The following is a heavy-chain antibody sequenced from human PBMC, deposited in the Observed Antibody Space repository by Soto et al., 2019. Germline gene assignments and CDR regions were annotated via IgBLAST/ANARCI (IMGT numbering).Heavy chain of an antibody. V-gene: IGHV4-30-4*01. CDR2: IYYSGST. CDR3: ASWLVVVVTTPFDY. CDR1: GGSSSSGDYY. J-gene: IGHJ4*02. D-gene: IGHD6-19*01. Sequence: QVQLQESDPGLVKPSQTLSLTCTVSGGSSSSGDYYWSWIRQPPGKGLEWSGYIYYSGSTYYNQSLKSRVTISVATSKTQFSLKRRSVTAADMAVYYCASWLVVVVTTPFDYWGQGTLVTVSS.